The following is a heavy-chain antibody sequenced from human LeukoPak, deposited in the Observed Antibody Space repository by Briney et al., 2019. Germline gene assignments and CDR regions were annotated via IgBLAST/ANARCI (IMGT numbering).Heavy chain of an antibody. CDR3: ALWYCYDSSVDY. J-gene: IGHJ4*02. D-gene: IGHD3-22*01. CDR1: GFTFSSYA. CDR2: ISYDGSNK. V-gene: IGHV3-30-3*01. Sequence: GGSLRLSCAASGFTFSSYAMHWVRQAPGKGLEWVAVISYDGSNKYYADSVKGRFTISRDNSKNTLYLQMNSLRAEDTAVYYCALWYCYDSSVDYWGQGTLVTVSS.